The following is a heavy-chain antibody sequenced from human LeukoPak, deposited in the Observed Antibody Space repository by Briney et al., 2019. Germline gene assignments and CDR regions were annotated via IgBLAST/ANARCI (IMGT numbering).Heavy chain of an antibody. Sequence: SETLSLTCTVSGGSISGYYWSWIRQPPGKGLEGMGYIYYSGSTNYNPSLKSLFTISADASKNQFSLKLSSVTAADTAVYYCARVPLYSGTYYFDYWGQGTLVTVSS. V-gene: IGHV4-59*01. CDR3: ARVPLYSGTYYFDY. D-gene: IGHD1-26*01. J-gene: IGHJ4*02. CDR1: GGSISGYY. CDR2: IYYSGST.